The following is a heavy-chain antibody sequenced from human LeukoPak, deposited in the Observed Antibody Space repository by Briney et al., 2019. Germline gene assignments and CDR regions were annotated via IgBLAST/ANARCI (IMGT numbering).Heavy chain of an antibody. D-gene: IGHD4-11*01. Sequence: PSETLSLTCSVSDDSITMYYWTWIRQPPGKGLEWIGYVDHTGSTNFNPSLNGRVSISRDTSKNLFSLKLTSVTAADTAVYYCARAPWAYGNYVHAFDIWGQGTMVAVSS. CDR1: DDSITMYY. J-gene: IGHJ3*02. CDR2: VDHTGST. V-gene: IGHV4-59*12. CDR3: ARAPWAYGNYVHAFDI.